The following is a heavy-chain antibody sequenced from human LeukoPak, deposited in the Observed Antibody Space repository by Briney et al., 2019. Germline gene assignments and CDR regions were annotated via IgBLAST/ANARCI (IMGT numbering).Heavy chain of an antibody. CDR1: GGSISSYY. CDR2: IYTSGST. Sequence: SETLSLTCTVSGGSISSYYWSWLRQPAGKGLEWIGRIYTSGSTNYNPSLKSRVTMSVDTSKNQFSLKLSSVTAADTAVYYCARALLTTPPAAFDIWGQGTMVTVSS. V-gene: IGHV4-4*07. CDR3: ARALLTTPPAAFDI. D-gene: IGHD1-26*01. J-gene: IGHJ3*02.